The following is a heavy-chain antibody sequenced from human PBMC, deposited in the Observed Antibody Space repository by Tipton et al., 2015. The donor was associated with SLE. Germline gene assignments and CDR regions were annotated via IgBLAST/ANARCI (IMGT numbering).Heavy chain of an antibody. Sequence: QVQLVQSGPEVKKPGSSVKVSCKASGGTFSSYTINWVRQAPGQGLEWMGGIIPKIGATNYAQRFQGRVTMTRDTSISTAYMEVTRLTSDDTAVYFCARFRDRYCTAGVCLGENEMDVWGQGTTVTVSS. D-gene: IGHD2-8*02. CDR3: ARFRDRYCTAGVCLGENEMDV. J-gene: IGHJ6*02. CDR1: GGTFSSYT. CDR2: IIPKIGAT. V-gene: IGHV1-2*02.